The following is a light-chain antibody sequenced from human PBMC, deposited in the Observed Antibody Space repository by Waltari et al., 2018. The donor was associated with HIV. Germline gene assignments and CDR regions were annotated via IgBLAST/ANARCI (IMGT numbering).Light chain of an antibody. J-gene: IGLJ1*01. Sequence: QSALTQPASVSGSPGQPITISCTGTSSDVGGYNSVAWYQQHPGKAPKRIIYDVSNRPSGVPYRFSGSKSGNTASLTISGLQAEDEADYYCKSKTSSSTPCVFGTGTKVTVL. V-gene: IGLV2-14*03. CDR1: SSDVGGYNS. CDR3: KSKTSSSTPCV. CDR2: DVS.